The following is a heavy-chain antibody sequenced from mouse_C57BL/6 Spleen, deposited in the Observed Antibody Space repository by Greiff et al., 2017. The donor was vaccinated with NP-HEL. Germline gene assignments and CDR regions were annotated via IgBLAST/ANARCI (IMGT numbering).Heavy chain of an antibody. D-gene: IGHD1-1*01. CDR3: ARHYYGSSYDYFDY. CDR2: IYPGDGDT. Sequence: VNLVESGPELVKPGASVKISCKASGYAFSSSWMNWVKQRPGKGLEWIGRIYPGDGDTNYNGKFKGKATLTADKSSSTAYMQRSSLTSEDSAVYFCARHYYGSSYDYFDYWGQVTTRTVAS. J-gene: IGHJ2*01. V-gene: IGHV1-82*01. CDR1: GYAFSSSW.